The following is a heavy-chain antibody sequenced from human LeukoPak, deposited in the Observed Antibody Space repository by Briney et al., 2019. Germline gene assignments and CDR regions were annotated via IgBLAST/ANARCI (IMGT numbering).Heavy chain of an antibody. D-gene: IGHD5-24*01. CDR3: ARDRRDGYNFDY. Sequence: SETLSLTCTVSGGSISSSSYYWGWIRQPPGKGLEWIGSIYYSGSTYYNPSLKSRVTISVDTSKNQFSLKLSSVTAADTAVYYCARDRRDGYNFDYWGQGTLVTVSS. V-gene: IGHV4-39*07. CDR2: IYYSGST. J-gene: IGHJ4*02. CDR1: GGSISSSSYY.